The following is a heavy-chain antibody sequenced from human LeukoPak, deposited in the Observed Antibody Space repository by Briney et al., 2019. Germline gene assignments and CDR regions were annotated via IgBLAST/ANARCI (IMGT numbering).Heavy chain of an antibody. V-gene: IGHV3-15*01. CDR3: TLIQGWGSGSYYRDF. Sequence: GGSLRLSCAASGFSISNDWMSWVRQAPGKGLEWVARVKSRSAGETTDYAAPVKGRFTISRDDSKNTLYLQMNSLKTEDTAVYYCTLIQGWGSGSYYRDFWGQGTLVTGSS. CDR2: VKSRSAGETT. D-gene: IGHD3-10*01. J-gene: IGHJ4*02. CDR1: GFSISNDW.